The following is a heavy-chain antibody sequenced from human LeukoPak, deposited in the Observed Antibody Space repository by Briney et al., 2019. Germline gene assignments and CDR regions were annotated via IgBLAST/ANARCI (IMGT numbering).Heavy chain of an antibody. CDR2: ISSSSSTI. Sequence: PGGSLRLSCAASGFTFSSYSMNWVPQAPGKGLEWVSYISSSSSTIYYADSVKGRFTISRDNAKNSLYLQMNSLRAEDTAVYYCARGSILCFGSTSCPPVYFDYWGQGTLVTVSS. V-gene: IGHV3-48*04. CDR1: GFTFSSYS. J-gene: IGHJ4*02. CDR3: ARGSILCFGSTSCPPVYFDY. D-gene: IGHD2-2*01.